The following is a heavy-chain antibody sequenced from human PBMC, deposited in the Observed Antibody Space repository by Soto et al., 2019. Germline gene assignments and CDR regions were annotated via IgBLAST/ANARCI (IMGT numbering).Heavy chain of an antibody. CDR2: INSDGSST. V-gene: IGHV3-74*01. CDR1: GFTFSSYW. CDR3: ARDEAAQYYFDY. J-gene: IGHJ4*02. Sequence: EVQLVESGGGLVQPGGSLRLSCAASGFTFSSYWMHWVRQAPGKGLVWVSRINSDGSSTSYAGSVKGRFTISRDNAKNTRYLQMNSLRAEDTAVYYCARDEAAQYYFDYWGQGTLVTVSS. D-gene: IGHD6-13*01.